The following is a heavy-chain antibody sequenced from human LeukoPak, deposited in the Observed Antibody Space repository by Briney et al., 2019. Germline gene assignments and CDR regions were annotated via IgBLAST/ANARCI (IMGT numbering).Heavy chain of an antibody. V-gene: IGHV1-69*05. CDR2: IIPIFGTA. Sequence: LVKVSCKASGGTFSSYAISWVRQAPGQGLEWMGGIIPIFGTANYAQKFQGRVTITTDESTSTAYMELSSLRSEDTAVYYCARAVDTAMTAINWGQGTLVTVSS. CDR3: ARAVDTAMTAIN. J-gene: IGHJ4*02. D-gene: IGHD5-18*01. CDR1: GGTFSSYA.